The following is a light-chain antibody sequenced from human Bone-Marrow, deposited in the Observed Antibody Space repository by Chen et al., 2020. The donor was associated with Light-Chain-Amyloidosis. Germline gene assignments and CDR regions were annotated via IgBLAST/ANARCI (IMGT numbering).Light chain of an antibody. Sequence: SYVLTQPSSVSAAPGQTATIACGGNNIGSTSVHWYQQTPGQAPLLVVYDDSDRPSWIPERLSGSNSGNTATLTSSRVEAGDEADYYCQVWDRSSDRPVFGGGTKLTVL. CDR3: QVWDRSSDRPV. CDR1: NIGSTS. J-gene: IGLJ3*02. CDR2: DDS. V-gene: IGLV3-21*02.